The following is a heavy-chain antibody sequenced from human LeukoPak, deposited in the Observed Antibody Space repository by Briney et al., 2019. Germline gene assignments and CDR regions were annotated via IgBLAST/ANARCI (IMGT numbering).Heavy chain of an antibody. D-gene: IGHD6-13*01. CDR2: INPNSGGT. Sequence: ASVKVSCKASGYTFTGYYMHWVRQAPGRGLEWMGWINPNSGGTNYAQKFQGRVTMTRDTSISTAYMELSRLRSDDTAVYYCARGSSSWFGWFDPWGQGTLVTVSS. J-gene: IGHJ5*02. V-gene: IGHV1-2*02. CDR1: GYTFTGYY. CDR3: ARGSSSWFGWFDP.